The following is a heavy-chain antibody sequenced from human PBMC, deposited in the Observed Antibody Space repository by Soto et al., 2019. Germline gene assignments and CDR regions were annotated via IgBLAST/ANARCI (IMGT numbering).Heavy chain of an antibody. CDR2: IYYSGST. Sequence: SETLSLTCTVSGGSISSYYWSWIRQPPGKGLEWIGYIYYSGSTNYNPSLKSRVTISVDTSKNQFSLKLSSVTAADTAVYYCARGGRSPRGTRKPGYYFYGMDVWGQGTTVTVSS. CDR3: ARGGRSPRGTRKPGYYFYGMDV. J-gene: IGHJ6*02. D-gene: IGHD3-10*01. CDR1: GGSISSYY. V-gene: IGHV4-59*01.